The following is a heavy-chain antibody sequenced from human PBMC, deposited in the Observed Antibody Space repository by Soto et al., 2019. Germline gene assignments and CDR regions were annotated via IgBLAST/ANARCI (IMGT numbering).Heavy chain of an antibody. J-gene: IGHJ6*02. V-gene: IGHV3-53*01. Sequence: EVQMVESGGGLIQPGGSLRLSCAASGFTVSTNYMSWVRQAPGKGLEWLSVIYTGGTTYYADSVEGRFTIYRDNSKNMIYLQMNNLTADDPAVYYCAIRSGSHGWGQGTTVTVSS. D-gene: IGHD1-26*01. CDR3: AIRSGSHG. CDR2: IYTGGTT. CDR1: GFTVSTNY.